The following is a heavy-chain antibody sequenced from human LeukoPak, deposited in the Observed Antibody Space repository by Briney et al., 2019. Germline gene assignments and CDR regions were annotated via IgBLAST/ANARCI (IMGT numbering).Heavy chain of an antibody. D-gene: IGHD4-17*01. V-gene: IGHV3-30*04. J-gene: IGHJ1*01. Sequence: PGWSLRLSCAASGFTFSSYTMHWVRQAPGKGLEWVAVISYDGSNKYYAESVKGRFTISRDNSKNTLYLQMNSLRAEDTAVYYCAKENYGDSTGGRFQHWGQGTLVTVSS. CDR3: AKENYGDSTGGRFQH. CDR2: ISYDGSNK. CDR1: GFTFSSYT.